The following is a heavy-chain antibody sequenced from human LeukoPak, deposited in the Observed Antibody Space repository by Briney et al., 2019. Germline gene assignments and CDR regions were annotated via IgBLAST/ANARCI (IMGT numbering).Heavy chain of an antibody. V-gene: IGHV4-59*01. CDR1: GGSISSYY. CDR2: IYYSGST. J-gene: IGHJ4*02. CDR3: ARGVSGCTNFDY. D-gene: IGHD2-15*01. Sequence: SETLSLTCTVSGGSISSYYWSWIRQPPGKGLEWIGYIYYSGSTNYNPSLKSRVTISVDTSKNQFSLKLSSVTAADTAVYYCARGVSGCTNFDYWGQGTLVTVSS.